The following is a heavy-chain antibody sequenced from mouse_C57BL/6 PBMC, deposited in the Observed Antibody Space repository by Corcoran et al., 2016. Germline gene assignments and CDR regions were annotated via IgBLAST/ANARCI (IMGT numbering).Heavy chain of an antibody. CDR2: IYPGSGNT. Sequence: QVQLQQSGPELVKPGASVKISCKASGYSFTSYYINWVKQRPGQGLEWIGWIYPGSGNTKYNETYKGKATLTADTSSSTAYMQLSSLTSEDSAVYYCARYYGSSPYYFDYLGQGTTLTVSS. D-gene: IGHD1-1*01. CDR3: ARYYGSSPYYFDY. J-gene: IGHJ2*01. CDR1: GYSFTSYY. V-gene: IGHV1-66*01.